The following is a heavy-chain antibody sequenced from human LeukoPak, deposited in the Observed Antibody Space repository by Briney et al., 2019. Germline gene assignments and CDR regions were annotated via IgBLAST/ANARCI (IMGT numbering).Heavy chain of an antibody. Sequence: GGSLRLSCAASGFTFSSYEMNWVRQAPGKGLEWVSYISSSGSTIYYADSAKGRFTISRDNAKNSLYLQMNSLRAEDTAVYYCARGEGFGELFFDYWGQGTLVTVSS. J-gene: IGHJ4*02. CDR3: ARGEGFGELFFDY. D-gene: IGHD3-10*01. CDR2: ISSSGSTI. CDR1: GFTFSSYE. V-gene: IGHV3-48*03.